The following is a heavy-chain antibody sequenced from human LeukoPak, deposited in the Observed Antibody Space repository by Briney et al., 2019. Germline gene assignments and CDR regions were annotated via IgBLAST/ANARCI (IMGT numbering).Heavy chain of an antibody. CDR1: GGTFSSYA. J-gene: IGHJ4*02. D-gene: IGHD1-26*01. Sequence: ASVKVSCKASGGTFSSYAISWVRQAPGQGLEWMGGIIPIFGTANYAQKFQGRVTITADESASTAYMELSSLRAEDTAVYYCARGPGSSGGYYVGDFWGQGTLVTVSS. V-gene: IGHV1-69*13. CDR3: ARGPGSSGGYYVGDF. CDR2: IIPIFGTA.